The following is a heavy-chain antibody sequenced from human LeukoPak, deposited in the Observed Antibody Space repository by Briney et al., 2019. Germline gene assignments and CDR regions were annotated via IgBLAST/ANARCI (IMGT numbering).Heavy chain of an antibody. Sequence: SVKVSCKASGGTFSSYAISWVRQAPGQGLDWMGRIIPIFGMANYAQKFQGRVTITADKSTSTAYMELSSLRSEDTAVYYCARDELVVPAAIWGQGTLVTVSS. J-gene: IGHJ4*02. CDR3: ARDELVVPAAI. CDR2: IIPIFGMA. D-gene: IGHD2-2*01. V-gene: IGHV1-69*04. CDR1: GGTFSSYA.